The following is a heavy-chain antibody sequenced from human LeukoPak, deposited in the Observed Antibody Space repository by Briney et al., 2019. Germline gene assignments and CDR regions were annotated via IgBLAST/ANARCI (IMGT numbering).Heavy chain of an antibody. CDR2: IKVKTGGT. V-gene: IGHV1-2*02. CDR1: GYTFSGYY. D-gene: IGHD6-25*01. J-gene: IGHJ5*02. Sequence: ASVKVSCKASGYTFSGYYMHWVRQAPGQGLEWMGWIKVKTGGTNYAQKFQGRVTTTRDTSISTAYMELNWLRFDDTAVYYCVRDVAAAGSHNWFDPWGQGTLVTVSS. CDR3: VRDVAAAGSHNWFDP.